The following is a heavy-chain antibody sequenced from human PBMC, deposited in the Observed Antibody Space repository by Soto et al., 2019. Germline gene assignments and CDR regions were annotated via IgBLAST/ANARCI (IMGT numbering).Heavy chain of an antibody. CDR1: GFSFSSYA. CDR2: ISGSGGST. CDR3: ARRSSGWFFDY. V-gene: IGHV3-23*01. J-gene: IGHJ4*02. Sequence: EVQLLESGGGLVQPGGSLRLSCAASGFSFSSYAMSWVRQAPGKGLEWVSVISGSGGSTYYADSVKGRFTISRDNSKNTLYLQMNSLRAEDTAVYYCARRSSGWFFDYWGQGTLVTVSS. D-gene: IGHD6-19*01.